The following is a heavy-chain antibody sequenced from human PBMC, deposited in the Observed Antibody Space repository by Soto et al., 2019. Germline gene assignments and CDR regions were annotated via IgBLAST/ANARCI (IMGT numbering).Heavy chain of an antibody. V-gene: IGHV3-53*02. CDR1: GFTVSSNY. CDR3: ARVRENYDFWSGYDVAGMDV. Sequence: EVQLVETGGGLIQPGGSLRLSCAASGFTVSSNYMSWVRQAPGKGLEWVSVIYSGGSTYYADSVKGRFTISRDNSKNTLYFQMNSLRAEDTAVYYCARVRENYDFWSGYDVAGMDVWGQGTTVTVSS. J-gene: IGHJ6*02. D-gene: IGHD3-3*01. CDR2: IYSGGST.